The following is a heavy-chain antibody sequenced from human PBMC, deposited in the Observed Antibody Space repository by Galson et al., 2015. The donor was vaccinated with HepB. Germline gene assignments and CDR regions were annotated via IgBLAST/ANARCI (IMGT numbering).Heavy chain of an antibody. D-gene: IGHD6-13*01. J-gene: IGHJ4*02. CDR2: IYYTGNT. Sequence: SETLSLTCSVSGVSISSRSYYWVWIRQPPGKGLEYIGSIYYTGNTYYNPSLKSRVTTSLDTSKNQFSLKLTSVTATDTAVYYCARAAGDTLTYAMDVWGQGTLVIVSS. CDR1: GVSISSRSYY. V-gene: IGHV4-39*01. CDR3: ARAAGDTLTYAMDV.